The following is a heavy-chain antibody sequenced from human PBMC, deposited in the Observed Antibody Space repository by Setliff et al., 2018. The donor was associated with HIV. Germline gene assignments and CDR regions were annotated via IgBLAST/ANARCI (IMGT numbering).Heavy chain of an antibody. CDR1: NDSFGTYY. V-gene: IGHV4-4*08. J-gene: IGHJ4*01. CDR2: IYPTGST. Sequence: SETLSLTCTVSNDSFGTYYWSWIRQPPGKGLQWIGYIYPTGSTNYNPSLRSRVTISLDTSKNQFSLILTSLTAADTATYFCARTSYLWGSYRFSPFDSWGHGTLVTVSS. D-gene: IGHD3-16*02. CDR3: ARTSYLWGSYRFSPFDS.